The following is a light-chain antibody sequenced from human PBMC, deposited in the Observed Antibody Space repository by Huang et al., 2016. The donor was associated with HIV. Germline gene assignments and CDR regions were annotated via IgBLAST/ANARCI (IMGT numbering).Light chain of an antibody. Sequence: EIVLTQSPGTLSLSPGERATLSCRASQSVRSSSLAWYQQKPGQSPRLRIFGASNRATAIPDRFSGSGAATDFTLTISRLEPEDFAVYYCQQYGSSPLTVGGGTKVEIK. CDR2: GAS. CDR3: QQYGSSPLT. J-gene: IGKJ4*01. CDR1: QSVRSSS. V-gene: IGKV3-20*01.